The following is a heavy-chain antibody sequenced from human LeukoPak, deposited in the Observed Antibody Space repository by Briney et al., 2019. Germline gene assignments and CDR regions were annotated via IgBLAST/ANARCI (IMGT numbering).Heavy chain of an antibody. Sequence: SETLSLTCTVYGESFSGYYWSWIRQPPGKGLEWIGEGSDVGGTKYNPSLKSRVTISADTSKNQFSLKLRFVTAADTAVYYCAQNGQSGFSFDPWGQGTLVTVSS. V-gene: IGHV4-34*01. CDR3: AQNGQSGFSFDP. D-gene: IGHD2-8*01. CDR1: GESFSGYY. CDR2: GSDVGGT. J-gene: IGHJ5*02.